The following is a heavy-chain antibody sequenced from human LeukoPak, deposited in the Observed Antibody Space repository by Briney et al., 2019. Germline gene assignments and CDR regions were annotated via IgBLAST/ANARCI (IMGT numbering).Heavy chain of an antibody. CDR2: INHSGST. V-gene: IGHV4-34*01. D-gene: IGHD6-19*01. CDR3: ARGGQWLVFDAFDI. CDR1: GGSFSGYY. J-gene: IGHJ3*02. Sequence: SETLSLTCAVYGGSFSGYYWSWIRQPPGKGLEWIGEINHSGSTNYNPSLKSRVTISVDTSKNQFSLKLSSVTAADTAVYYCARGGQWLVFDAFDIWGQGTMVTVSS.